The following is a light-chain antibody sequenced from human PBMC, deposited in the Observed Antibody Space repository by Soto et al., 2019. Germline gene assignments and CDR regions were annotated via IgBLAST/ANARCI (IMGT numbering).Light chain of an antibody. CDR1: SSNIGPTYD. Sequence: QSVLTQPPSVSGAPGQRVTISCTGSSSNIGPTYDVHWYQQLPGTAPKLLTYANTNRPSGVPDRFSGSKSGTSASLAITGLQAEDEGDYFCQSYDSSLSGYVFGTGTKLTVL. J-gene: IGLJ1*01. CDR3: QSYDSSLSGYV. CDR2: ANT. V-gene: IGLV1-40*01.